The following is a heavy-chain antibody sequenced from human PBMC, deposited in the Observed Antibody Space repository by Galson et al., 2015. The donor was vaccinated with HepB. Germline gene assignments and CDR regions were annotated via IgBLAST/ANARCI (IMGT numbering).Heavy chain of an antibody. CDR2: IWFNGSDK. CDR1: GFTFSSYG. Sequence: SLRLSCAASGFTFSSYGMHWVRQAPGKGLEWVAVIWFNGSDKDYADSVKGRFTISRDNSKNTLYLQMKSLRAEDTAVYYCAKDRGPGEDWYFDLWGRGTLLTVSS. D-gene: IGHD3-10*01. CDR3: AKDRGPGEDWYFDL. V-gene: IGHV3-33*06. J-gene: IGHJ2*01.